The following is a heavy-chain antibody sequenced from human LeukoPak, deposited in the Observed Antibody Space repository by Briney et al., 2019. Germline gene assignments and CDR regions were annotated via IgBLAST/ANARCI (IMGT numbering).Heavy chain of an antibody. CDR2: INPNSGGT. D-gene: IGHD3-22*01. CDR1: GYTFTGYY. V-gene: IGHV1-2*02. J-gene: IGHJ4*02. Sequence: GASVKVSCKASGYTFTGYYMHWVRQAPGQGLEWMGWINPNSGGTNYAQKFQGRVTMTRDTSISTAYMELSRLRSDDTAVYYCARDPLPGYYDSSGYPNYFDYWGQGTLVTVSS. CDR3: ARDPLPGYYDSSGYPNYFDY.